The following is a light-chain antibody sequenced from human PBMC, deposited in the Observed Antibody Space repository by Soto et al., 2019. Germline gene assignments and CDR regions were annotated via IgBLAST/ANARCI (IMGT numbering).Light chain of an antibody. CDR3: SSFTCSSTLYV. CDR2: DVS. J-gene: IGLJ1*01. CDR1: SSDVGGYNY. V-gene: IGLV2-14*01. Sequence: QSALTQPASVSGSPGQSITISCTGTSSDVGGYNYVSWYQQHPGKANKLMIYDVSNRPSGVYNRFSGSKSGNTASMTIFGLQAEDEFDYYCSSFTCSSTLYVFGTGTKVTVL.